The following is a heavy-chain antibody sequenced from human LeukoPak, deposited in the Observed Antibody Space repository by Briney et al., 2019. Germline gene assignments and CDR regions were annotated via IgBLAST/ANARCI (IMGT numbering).Heavy chain of an antibody. V-gene: IGHV3-21*01. D-gene: IGHD6-19*01. J-gene: IGHJ6*03. CDR3: ARDYSSGWYANMDV. Sequence: KPGGSLRLSCAASRFTFSSYSMNWVRQAPGKGLEWVSSIGSSSSYVYYADSVKGRFTISRDNAKNSLYLQMNSLRAEDTAVYYCARDYSSGWYANMDVWGKGTTVTVSS. CDR2: IGSSSSYV. CDR1: RFTFSSYS.